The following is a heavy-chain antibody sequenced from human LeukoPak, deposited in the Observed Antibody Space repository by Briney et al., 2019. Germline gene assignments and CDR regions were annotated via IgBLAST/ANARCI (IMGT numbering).Heavy chain of an antibody. J-gene: IGHJ4*02. CDR2: IYTSGGT. CDR3: ARRRSAGRDFDF. V-gene: IGHV4-4*09. Sequence: SETLSLTCTVSGGSINSSYWSWIRQPPGKGLEWIGYIYTSGGTNYNPSLKSRVTMSVDTSKNQFSLNLSSVTAADTAVYYCARRRSAGRDFDFWGRGTLVTVSS. D-gene: IGHD2-15*01. CDR1: GGSINSSY.